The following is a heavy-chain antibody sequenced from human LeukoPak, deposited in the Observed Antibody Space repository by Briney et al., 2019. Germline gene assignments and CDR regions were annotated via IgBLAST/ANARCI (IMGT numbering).Heavy chain of an antibody. CDR2: IHHRAGA. J-gene: IGHJ6*02. D-gene: IGHD2-21*02. CDR3: ARGPVRDDGLTGISYYFGLDV. CDR1: GGSFTDYY. V-gene: IGHV4-34*01. Sequence: AETLSLTCAVYGGSFTDYYWSWIRHLPGKGLEWIGEIHHRAGANYNPSLWGRVTISADTSKNQFSLHLTSVTAADTATFYCARGPVRDDGLTGISYYFGLDVWGHGTTVTVFS.